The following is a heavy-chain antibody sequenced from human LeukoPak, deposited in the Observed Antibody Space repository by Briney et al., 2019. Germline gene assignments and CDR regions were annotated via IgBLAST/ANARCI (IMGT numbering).Heavy chain of an antibody. J-gene: IGHJ6*03. CDR2: IYPGDSDT. D-gene: IGHD3-10*01. V-gene: IGHV5-51*01. CDR3: ARHVSSYYGAEHYYYYYMDV. CDR1: GYSFISYW. Sequence: GESLKISCKGSGYSFISYWIGWVRQMPGKGLEWMGIIYPGDSDTRYSPSFQGQVTISADKSISTAYLQWSSLKASDTAMYYCARHVSSYYGAEHYYYYYMDVWGKGTTVTVSS.